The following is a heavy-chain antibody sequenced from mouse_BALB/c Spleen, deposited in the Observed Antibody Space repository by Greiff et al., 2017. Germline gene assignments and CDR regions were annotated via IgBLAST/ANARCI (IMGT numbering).Heavy chain of an antibody. CDR2: ISSGGSYT. V-gene: IGHV5-9-4*01. CDR3: ARDGDGFAY. Sequence: EVQLVESGRGLVKPGGSLKLSCAASGFTFSSYAMSWVRQSPEKRLEWVAEISSGGSYTYYPDTVTGRFTISRDNAKNTLYLEMSGLGSEDTAMYYCARDGDGFAYWGQGTLVTVSA. J-gene: IGHJ3*01. CDR1: GFTFSSYA.